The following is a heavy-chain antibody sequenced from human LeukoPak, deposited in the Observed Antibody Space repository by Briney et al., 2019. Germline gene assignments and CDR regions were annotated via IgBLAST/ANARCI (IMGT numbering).Heavy chain of an antibody. CDR2: INSRGRT. CDR3: ARDAPLRGATKVLDY. CDR1: GDSIRSFY. J-gene: IGHJ4*02. D-gene: IGHD1-26*01. V-gene: IGHV4-4*07. Sequence: SETMSLTCTVSGDSIRSFYWSWIRQPAGKGLEWIGRINSRGRTNYNPSLNSRVTMSADTSNNQFSLKLSSVTAADTAVYYCARDAPLRGATKVLDYWGQGTLVTVSS.